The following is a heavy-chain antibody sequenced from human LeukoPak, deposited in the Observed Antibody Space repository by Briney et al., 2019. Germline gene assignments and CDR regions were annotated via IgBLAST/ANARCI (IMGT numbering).Heavy chain of an antibody. CDR1: GFTFSSYS. D-gene: IGHD3-22*01. J-gene: IGHJ4*02. CDR2: ISRSSTYI. CDR3: ARGEYYYDSSGSMRFDY. Sequence: PGGSLRLSCAASGFTFSSYSMNWVRQAPGKGLEWVSPISRSSTYIYYADSVKGRFTISRDNAENSLYLQMNSLRAEDTAVYYCARGEYYYDSSGSMRFDYWGQGTLVTVSS. V-gene: IGHV3-21*01.